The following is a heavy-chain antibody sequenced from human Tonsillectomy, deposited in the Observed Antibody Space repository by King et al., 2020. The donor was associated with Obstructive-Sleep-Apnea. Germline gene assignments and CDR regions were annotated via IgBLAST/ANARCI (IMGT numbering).Heavy chain of an antibody. Sequence: VQLVESGAEVKKPGESLKISCKGSGYSFTTYWIGWVRQKPGKGLEWMGIIHPRDSDARYRPSFQGQVTISADKSISTAYLQWTSLRTSDTAMYYCARERVGSFDVWGQGTMVTVSS. CDR1: GYSFTTYW. D-gene: IGHD1-1*01. CDR2: IHPRDSDA. V-gene: IGHV5-51*01. CDR3: ARERVGSFDV. J-gene: IGHJ3*01.